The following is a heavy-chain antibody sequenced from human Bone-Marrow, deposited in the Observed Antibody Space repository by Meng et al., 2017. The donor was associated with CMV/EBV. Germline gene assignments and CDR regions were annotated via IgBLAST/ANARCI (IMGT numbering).Heavy chain of an antibody. CDR3: AIDRRRSSDYYDSSGYSFS. D-gene: IGHD3-22*01. Sequence: SVHVSFKASGGTFRSYVISWVRQPPGQGREWMGGIIPILGIANYAQKLQGRVTITADKSTSTAYMELSSLRSEDTAVYYFAIDRRRSSDYYDSSGYSFSWGQGTLVTVSS. CDR1: GGTFRSYV. J-gene: IGHJ4*02. CDR2: IIPILGIA. V-gene: IGHV1-69*10.